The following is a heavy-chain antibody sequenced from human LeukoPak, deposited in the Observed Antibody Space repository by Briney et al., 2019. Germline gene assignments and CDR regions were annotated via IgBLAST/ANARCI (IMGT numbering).Heavy chain of an antibody. V-gene: IGHV3-23*01. CDR1: GFTFNNYA. CDR3: AKEPREYCSSTSCPNWFDS. J-gene: IGHJ5*01. Sequence: GSLRLSCAASGFTFNNYAMSWVRQAPGKGLEWVSAISASGGTTYYADSVKGRFTISRDNSENTLFLQMNSLRAEDTAVYYCAKEPREYCSSTSCPNWFDSWGQGTLVTVSS. D-gene: IGHD2-2*01. CDR2: ISASGGTT.